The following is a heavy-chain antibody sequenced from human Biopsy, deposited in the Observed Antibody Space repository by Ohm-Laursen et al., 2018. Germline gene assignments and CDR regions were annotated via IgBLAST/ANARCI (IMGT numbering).Heavy chain of an antibody. CDR2: IWHDERNK. CDR1: GFNFGNYG. V-gene: IGHV3-33*01. Sequence: SLRLSCSASGFNFGNYGMHWVRQAPGKGLEWVAVIWHDERNKQYADSVKGRVTISRDDARNSLYLQMNSLRAEDTAVYYCARGRTGGWGQGTLVTVSS. CDR3: ARGRTGG. J-gene: IGHJ4*02. D-gene: IGHD1/OR15-1a*01.